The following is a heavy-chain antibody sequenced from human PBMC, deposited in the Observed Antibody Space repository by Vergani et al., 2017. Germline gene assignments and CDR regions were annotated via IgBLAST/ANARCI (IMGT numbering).Heavy chain of an antibody. CDR2: IIPILGIA. Sequence: QVQLVQSGAEVKKPGSSVKVSCKASGGTFSSYTISWVRQAPGQGLEWMGRIIPILGIANYAQKFQGRVTITADKSTSTAYMELSSLRSEDTAVYYCARDYGRIAAAGTLVNGMDVWGQGTTVTVS. V-gene: IGHV1-69*08. D-gene: IGHD6-13*01. J-gene: IGHJ6*02. CDR1: GGTFSSYT. CDR3: ARDYGRIAAAGTLVNGMDV.